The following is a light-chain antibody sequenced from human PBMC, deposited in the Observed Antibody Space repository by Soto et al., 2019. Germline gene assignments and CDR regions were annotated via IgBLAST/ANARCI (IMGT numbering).Light chain of an antibody. V-gene: IGKV3-11*01. CDR2: DAS. Sequence: EIVLTQSPATLSLSPGERATLSCRASQSVSTYLAWYQHKPGQAPRLLIYDASNRATGIPARFSGSGSGTDFTLASSSLEPEFFAVYFCQQRSNWSLTFGGLTKVEIK. CDR3: QQRSNWSLT. J-gene: IGKJ4*01. CDR1: QSVSTY.